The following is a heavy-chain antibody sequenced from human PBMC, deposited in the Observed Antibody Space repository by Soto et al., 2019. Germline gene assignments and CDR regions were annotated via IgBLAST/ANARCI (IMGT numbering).Heavy chain of an antibody. CDR2: IYPGDSDT. J-gene: IGHJ5*01. Sequence: ESLKISCKGSGYSFTSYWIGWVRQMPGKGLEWMGIIYPGDSDTRYSPSFQGQVTMSVDKYINTAYLQWSSLQASDTGIYYCARRMGPSIAWLDFWGQGTQLSVSS. CDR3: ARRMGPSIAWLDF. CDR1: GYSFTSYW. D-gene: IGHD2-15*01. V-gene: IGHV5-51*01.